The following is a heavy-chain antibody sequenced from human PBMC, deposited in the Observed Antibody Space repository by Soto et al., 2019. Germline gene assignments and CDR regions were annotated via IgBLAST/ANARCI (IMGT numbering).Heavy chain of an antibody. V-gene: IGHV3-21*01. CDR1: GFTFSSYS. CDR2: ISSSSSYI. J-gene: IGHJ6*03. Sequence: GSLRLSCAASGFTFSSYSMNWVRQAPGKGLEWVSSISSSSSYIYYADSVKGRFTISRDNAKNSLYLQMNSLRAEDTAVYYCARESTWWFDYYYYYMDVWGKGTTVTVSS. D-gene: IGHD2-15*01. CDR3: ARESTWWFDYYYYYMDV.